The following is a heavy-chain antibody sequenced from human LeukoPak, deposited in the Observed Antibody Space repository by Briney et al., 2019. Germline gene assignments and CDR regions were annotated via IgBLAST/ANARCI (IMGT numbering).Heavy chain of an antibody. D-gene: IGHD1-26*01. CDR1: GGSVSSGSYH. J-gene: IGHJ4*02. CDR3: ARRPYLSGSYY. Sequence: SETLSLTCTVSGGSVSSGSYHWSWIRQPPGKGLEWIGYIYYSGSTYYNPSLKSRVTISVDTSKNQFSLKLSSVTAADTAVYYCARRPYLSGSYYWGQGTLVTVSS. CDR2: IYYSGST. V-gene: IGHV4-39*01.